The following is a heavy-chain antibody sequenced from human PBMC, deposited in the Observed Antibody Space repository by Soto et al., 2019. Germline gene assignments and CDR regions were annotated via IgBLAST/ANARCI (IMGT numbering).Heavy chain of an antibody. CDR2: IIPVCGSA. CDR1: GCTFSSYD. CDR3: ARAAAAGDNDDGTHV. D-gene: IGHD6-13*01. Sequence: SVKVSCKASGCTFSSYDMRWVRQAPGQGLECMGVIIPVCGSASYAQKFQGRVTMTGDESTSTVYMELSSLRSEDTAVYYCARAAAAGDNDDGTHVW. V-gene: IGHV1-69*13. J-gene: IGHJ6*01.